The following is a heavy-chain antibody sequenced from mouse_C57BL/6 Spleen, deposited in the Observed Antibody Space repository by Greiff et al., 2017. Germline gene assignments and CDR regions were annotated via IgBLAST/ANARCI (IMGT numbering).Heavy chain of an antibody. Sequence: VQLQQPGAELVRPGTSVKLSCKASGYTFTSYWMHWVKQRPGQGLEWIGVIDPSDSYTNYNQKFKGKATLTVDTSSSTAYMQLSSLTSEDSAVYYCARTPITTVVAGDAMDYWGQGTSVTVSS. V-gene: IGHV1-59*01. CDR2: IDPSDSYT. CDR3: ARTPITTVVAGDAMDY. CDR1: GYTFTSYW. J-gene: IGHJ4*01. D-gene: IGHD1-1*01.